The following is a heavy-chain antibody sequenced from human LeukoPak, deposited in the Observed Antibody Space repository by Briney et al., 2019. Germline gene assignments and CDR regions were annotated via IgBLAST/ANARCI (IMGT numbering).Heavy chain of an antibody. Sequence: NPSETLSLTCTVSGGSISSSSYYWGWIRQPPGKGLEWIGNIHYSGSTYYNLSLKSRVTISVDTSKNQFSLKLSSVTAADTAVYYCARDVEYSSSYIYYYYMDVWGKGTTVTVSS. D-gene: IGHD6-13*01. CDR1: GGSISSSSYY. CDR2: IHYSGST. CDR3: ARDVEYSSSYIYYYYMDV. V-gene: IGHV4-39*02. J-gene: IGHJ6*03.